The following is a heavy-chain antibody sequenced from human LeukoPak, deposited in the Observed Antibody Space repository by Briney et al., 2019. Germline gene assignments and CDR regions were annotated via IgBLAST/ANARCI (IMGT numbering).Heavy chain of an antibody. J-gene: IGHJ3*02. CDR1: GYTFTRYA. Sequence: ASVKVSCKASGYTFTRYALHWVRQAPGQRLEWMGWINAGNGNTKYSQKFQGRVTITRDTSASTAYMELSSLRSEDTAVYYCARDHGSSKEDDAFDIWGQGTMVTVSS. D-gene: IGHD6-13*01. CDR3: ARDHGSSKEDDAFDI. CDR2: INAGNGNT. V-gene: IGHV1-3*01.